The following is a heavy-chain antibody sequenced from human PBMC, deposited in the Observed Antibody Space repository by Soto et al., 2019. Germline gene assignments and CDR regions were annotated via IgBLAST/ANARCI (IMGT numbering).Heavy chain of an antibody. Sequence: XTLSLPCTVSGGSLTDYSWFWIRQPAGKGLEWIGRVFSSGSTNYNPSLKGRITMSLDTSKKQFSLKLNSATSTDTAVYFCARDQGVVVTADNWFDPWGQGILVTVSA. D-gene: IGHD2-21*02. J-gene: IGHJ5*02. CDR1: GGSLTDYS. CDR3: ARDQGVVVTADNWFDP. CDR2: VFSSGST. V-gene: IGHV4-4*07.